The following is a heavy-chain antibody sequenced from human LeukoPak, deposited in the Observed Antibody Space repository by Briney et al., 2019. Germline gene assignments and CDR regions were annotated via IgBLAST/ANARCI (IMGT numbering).Heavy chain of an antibody. CDR1: GGSFSGYY. J-gene: IGHJ3*02. CDR3: ARVGGGYDAFDI. CDR2: INHSGST. D-gene: IGHD3-22*01. V-gene: IGHV4-34*01. Sequence: PSETLSLTCAVYGGSFSGYYWSWIRQPPGKGREWIGEINHSGSTNYNPSLKSRVTISVDTSKNQFSLRLSSVTAADTAVYYCARVGGGYDAFDIWGQGTMVTVSS.